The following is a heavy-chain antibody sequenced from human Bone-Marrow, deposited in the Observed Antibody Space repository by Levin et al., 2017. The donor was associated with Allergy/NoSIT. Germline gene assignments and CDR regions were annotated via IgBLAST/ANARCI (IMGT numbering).Heavy chain of an antibody. CDR3: ARDETGRSPAANYYYGMDV. CDR1: GFTFSRFW. J-gene: IGHJ6*02. CDR2: IRQDGREK. D-gene: IGHD2-2*01. Sequence: GESLKISCAASGFTFSRFWMSWVRQAPGKGLEWVANIRQDGREKQYVDSVKGRLTISRDNAKNSLFLQMNSLRAEDTGVYFCARDETGRSPAANYYYGMDVWGQGTTVTVSS. V-gene: IGHV3-7*01.